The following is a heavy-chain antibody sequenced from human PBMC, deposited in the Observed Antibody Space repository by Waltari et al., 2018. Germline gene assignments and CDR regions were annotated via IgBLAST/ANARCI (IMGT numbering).Heavy chain of an antibody. CDR2: ITGQPGDS. V-gene: IGHV1-18*01. CDR1: DHTFINFG. D-gene: IGHD5-12*01. Sequence: QVQLVQSGAEMREPGASVTVSCQAPDHTFINFGLNWVRQAPGQGLQWLGWITGQPGDSIYAKGVQGRVTMTADAYTSTAYLELRSLRSDDTSVYYCARALREGYHKYFDLWGQRTLVAVSS. CDR3: ARALREGYHKYFDL. J-gene: IGHJ4*02.